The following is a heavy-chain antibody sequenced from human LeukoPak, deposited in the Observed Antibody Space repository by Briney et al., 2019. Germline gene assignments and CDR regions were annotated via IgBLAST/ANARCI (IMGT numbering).Heavy chain of an antibody. Sequence: PSETQSLTCTVSGGSISSSSYYWGWIRQPPGKGLEWTGSIYYSGSTYYNPSLKSRATISVDTSKNQFSLKLSSVTAADTAVYYCASRLVGATVDYWGQGTLVTVSS. CDR3: ASRLVGATVDY. CDR2: IYYSGST. J-gene: IGHJ4*02. CDR1: GGSISSSSYY. D-gene: IGHD1-26*01. V-gene: IGHV4-39*01.